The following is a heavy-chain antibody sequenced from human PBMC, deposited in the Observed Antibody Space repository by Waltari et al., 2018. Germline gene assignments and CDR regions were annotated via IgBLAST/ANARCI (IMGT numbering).Heavy chain of an antibody. Sequence: EMPLVVSGGGLVQPGVSLRRSCAASVFSFSGDWMHWVRQAPGKGLVWVSRINSVGSTTNYADSVKGRFTISRDNAKNTLYLQMNSLRAEDTAVYFCARRREYSGTYYAFDVWGQGTMVIVSS. CDR3: ARRREYSGTYYAFDV. V-gene: IGHV3-74*01. J-gene: IGHJ3*01. CDR1: VFSFSGDW. D-gene: IGHD3-10*01. CDR2: INSVGSTT.